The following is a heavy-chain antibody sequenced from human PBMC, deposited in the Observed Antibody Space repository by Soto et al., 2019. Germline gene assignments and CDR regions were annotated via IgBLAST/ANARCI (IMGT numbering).Heavy chain of an antibody. CDR3: ASGGAMGVDY. Sequence: EVQLVESGGGVVQPGGSLRLSCTASGFTFNTHWMHWVRQAPGKGLVWFSRIYFDGITTNYADSVKGRLTVSRDNAKNTVYLHVNTLRDEDTAVYYCASGGAMGVDYWGQGTLVTVSS. J-gene: IGHJ4*02. D-gene: IGHD1-26*01. CDR2: IYFDGITT. CDR1: GFTFNTHW. V-gene: IGHV3-74*01.